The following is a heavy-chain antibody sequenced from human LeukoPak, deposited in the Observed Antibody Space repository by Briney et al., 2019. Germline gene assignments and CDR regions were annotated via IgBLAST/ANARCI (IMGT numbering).Heavy chain of an antibody. Sequence: SETLSLTCAVYGGSFSGYYWSWIRQPPGKGLEWIGEINHSGSTNYNPSLKSRVTISAETSKNQSSLKLSSVTAADTAVYYCARDYYDSSGHLAHDAFDIWGQGTMITVSS. CDR1: GGSFSGYY. CDR3: ARDYYDSSGHLAHDAFDI. V-gene: IGHV4-34*01. J-gene: IGHJ3*02. CDR2: INHSGST. D-gene: IGHD3-22*01.